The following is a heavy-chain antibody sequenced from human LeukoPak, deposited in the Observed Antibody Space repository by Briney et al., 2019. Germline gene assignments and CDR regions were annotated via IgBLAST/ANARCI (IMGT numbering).Heavy chain of an antibody. J-gene: IGHJ4*02. Sequence: SETLSLTCTVSGGSISSSSYYWGWIRQPPGRGLEWIGSMFYSGTTYYNPSLKSRVTISVDTSKNQFSLKLSSVTAADTAVYYCASPGRSYRRDFDVWGQGTLVTVSS. CDR3: ASPGRSYRRDFDV. CDR1: GGSISSSSYY. V-gene: IGHV4-39*01. CDR2: MFYSGTT. D-gene: IGHD3-16*02.